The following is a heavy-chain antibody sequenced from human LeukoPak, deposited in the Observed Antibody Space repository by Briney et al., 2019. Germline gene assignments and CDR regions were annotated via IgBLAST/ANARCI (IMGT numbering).Heavy chain of an antibody. Sequence: GGSLRLSCAASGFTFSNYAMSWVRQAPGKGLEWVSVISGSGDSTYYADSVKGRFTISRDNSKNTLYLQMNSLRAEDTAVYYCAKRRDGYNFDYFDYWGQGTLVTVSS. CDR2: ISGSGDST. J-gene: IGHJ4*02. CDR1: GFTFSNYA. D-gene: IGHD5-24*01. V-gene: IGHV3-23*01. CDR3: AKRRDGYNFDYFDY.